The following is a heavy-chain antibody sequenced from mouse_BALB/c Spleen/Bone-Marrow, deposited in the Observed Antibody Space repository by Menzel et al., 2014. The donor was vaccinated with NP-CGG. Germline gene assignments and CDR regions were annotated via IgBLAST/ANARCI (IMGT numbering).Heavy chain of an antibody. Sequence: EVKLQESGGGLVKPGGSLKLSCAASGFTFSSYAMSWVHQSPEKRLEWVAEISSGGNYTYYPDTVTGRFTISRDNAKNILYLEMSSLRSDDTAMYYCVRAYGSSYAMDYWGQGTSVSVSS. J-gene: IGHJ4*01. D-gene: IGHD1-1*01. CDR2: ISSGGNYT. V-gene: IGHV5-9-4*01. CDR3: VRAYGSSYAMDY. CDR1: GFTFSSYA.